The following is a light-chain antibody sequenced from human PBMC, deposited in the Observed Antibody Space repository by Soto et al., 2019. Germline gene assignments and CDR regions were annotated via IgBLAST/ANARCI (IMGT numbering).Light chain of an antibody. CDR2: SYD. Sequence: QSVLTQPPSASGTHVQRVTISCSTSSSNLGDNTVNWYQHVPGTAPKLLIYSYDQRPSGVPDRFSGSRSGTSASLAISGLQSEDEADYYCAAWDATLDGYVFGTGTKVTVL. CDR3: AAWDATLDGYV. CDR1: SSNLGDNT. J-gene: IGLJ1*01. V-gene: IGLV1-44*01.